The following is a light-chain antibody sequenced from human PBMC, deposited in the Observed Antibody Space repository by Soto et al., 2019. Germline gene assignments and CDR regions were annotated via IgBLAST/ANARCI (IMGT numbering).Light chain of an antibody. Sequence: ETVMTQSPATLYVSPGERATLSCRASESVSSKLAWYQQKPGQAPRLLIYGASTRATGIPARFSGSGSGTEFTLTISSLQSEDFAVYYCQQYNNWPPVYTFGRGTKLEI. CDR2: GAS. CDR3: QQYNNWPPVYT. CDR1: ESVSSK. J-gene: IGKJ2*01. V-gene: IGKV3-15*01.